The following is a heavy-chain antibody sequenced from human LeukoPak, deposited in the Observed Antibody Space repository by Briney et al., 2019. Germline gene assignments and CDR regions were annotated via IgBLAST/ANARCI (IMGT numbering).Heavy chain of an antibody. D-gene: IGHD3-3*01. J-gene: IGHJ4*02. CDR2: ISNDGSRK. V-gene: IGHV3-30*03. CDR3: WRDRAWNYFEY. Sequence: GGSLRLSCAPSGFTFSRHGMHWVRQAPGKGLEWVAIISNDGSRKYYAHSVEGRFTISRDNSKNTLYLQMDSLRGEDKGVFYCWRDRAWNYFEYWGPGTLVTVFS. CDR1: GFTFSRHG.